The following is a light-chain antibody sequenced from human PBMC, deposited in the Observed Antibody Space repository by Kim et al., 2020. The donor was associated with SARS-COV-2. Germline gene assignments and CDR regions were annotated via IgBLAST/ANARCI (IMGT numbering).Light chain of an antibody. V-gene: IGLV2-14*01. CDR1: SGDVGGYNY. Sequence: QSALTQPASVSGSPGQSITISCTGTSGDVGGYNYVSWYQQHPGKAPKLMIYDVSKRPSGVSNRFSGSKSGNTASLTISGLQAEDEADYYCSSYTSSSTWVFGGGTKLTVL. CDR2: DVS. CDR3: SSYTSSSTWV. J-gene: IGLJ3*02.